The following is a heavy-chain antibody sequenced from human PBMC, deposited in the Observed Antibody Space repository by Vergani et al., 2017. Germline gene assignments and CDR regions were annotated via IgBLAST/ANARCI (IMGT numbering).Heavy chain of an antibody. CDR1: GASIRSSNYY. CDR2: IYYSGST. V-gene: IGHV4-39*01. Sequence: QLQLQESGPGLVKPSATLSLTCSVSGASIRSSNYYWGWIRQPPGKGLEWIASIYYSGSTYYNPSLKSRVTISVDTSKNQFSLKLSSVTAADTAVYYCARQNPYGSAHVDFWVRGVLVTVSA. CDR3: ARQNPYGSAHVDF. D-gene: IGHD3-10*01. J-gene: IGHJ4*02.